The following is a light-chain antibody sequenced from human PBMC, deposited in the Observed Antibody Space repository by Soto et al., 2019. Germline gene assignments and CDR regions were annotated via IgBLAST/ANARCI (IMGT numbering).Light chain of an antibody. CDR3: QSYYSSLSGSV. J-gene: IGLJ2*01. CDR2: GNS. CDR1: SSNIGAGYD. Sequence: QPVLTQPPSVSGAPGQRVTISCTGSSSNIGAGYDVHWYQQLPGTAPKLLIYGNSNRPSGVPDRFSGSKSGTSASLAITGLQAEDEADYYCQSYYSSLSGSVFGGGIKLTVL. V-gene: IGLV1-40*01.